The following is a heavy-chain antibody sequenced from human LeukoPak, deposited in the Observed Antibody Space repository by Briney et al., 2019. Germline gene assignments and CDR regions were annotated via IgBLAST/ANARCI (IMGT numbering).Heavy chain of an antibody. CDR3: ARSPHAMRSPMFDY. Sequence: ASVNVSCKASGYIFTDYFMHWVRQVPGQGLECLGLINPSSGATTDAQKFQGRLSMTTDTSTKTAYMNLSSLTSEDTATYFCARSPHAMRSPMFDYWGQGVLVTVSS. V-gene: IGHV1-46*01. CDR2: INPSSGAT. CDR1: GYIFTDYF. D-gene: IGHD2-2*01. J-gene: IGHJ4*02.